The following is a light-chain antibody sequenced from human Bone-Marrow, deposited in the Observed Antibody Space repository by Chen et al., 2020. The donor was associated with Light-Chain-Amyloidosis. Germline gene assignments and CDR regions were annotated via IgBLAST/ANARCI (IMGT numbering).Light chain of an antibody. Sequence: ILLTQSPGTLSLSPGERATLSCRASQSVASDYVAWYQQKPGQATRLLIYDASSRAPGIPDRCSGSESGIDFTLTISRVEPEDFAVYYCQQYGSSPVTFGQGTKVEIK. V-gene: IGKV3-20*01. CDR1: QSVASDY. J-gene: IGKJ1*01. CDR2: DAS. CDR3: QQYGSSPVT.